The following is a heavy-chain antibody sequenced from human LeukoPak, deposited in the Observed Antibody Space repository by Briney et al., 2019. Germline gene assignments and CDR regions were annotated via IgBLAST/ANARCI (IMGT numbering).Heavy chain of an antibody. J-gene: IGHJ4*02. V-gene: IGHV3-23*01. CDR3: AKGIGYRYGDGIDY. CDR2: ISGGGS. D-gene: IGHD5-18*01. CDR1: GFTFSTYS. Sequence: PGGSLRPSCAAPGFTFSTYSMNWVRQTPGKGLEWVSVISGGGSYYAASVKGRFTISRDNSKNTLYLQMNSLRVEDTAIYYCAKGIGYRYGDGIDYWGQGTLVTVSS.